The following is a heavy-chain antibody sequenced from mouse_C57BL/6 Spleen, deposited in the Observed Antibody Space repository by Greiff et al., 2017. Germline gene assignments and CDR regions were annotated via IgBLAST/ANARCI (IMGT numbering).Heavy chain of an antibody. V-gene: IGHV5-4*01. J-gene: IGHJ2*01. D-gene: IGHD1-1*01. Sequence: EVKLVESGGGLVKPGGSLKLSCAASGFTFSSYAMSWVRQTPGKRLEWVATISDGGSYTYYPDNVKGRFTISRDNAKNNLYLQMSHLKSEDTAMYYCARDNYYGSDYFDYWGQGTTLTVSS. CDR1: GFTFSSYA. CDR3: ARDNYYGSDYFDY. CDR2: ISDGGSYT.